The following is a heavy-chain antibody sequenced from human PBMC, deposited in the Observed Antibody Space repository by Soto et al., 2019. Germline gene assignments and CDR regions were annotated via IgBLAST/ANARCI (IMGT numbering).Heavy chain of an antibody. CDR1: GGTFSSYT. V-gene: IGHV1-69*12. CDR3: AKANPLYGAVYWYFDL. Sequence: QVQLVQSGAEVKKPGSSVKVSCKASGGTFSSYTFSWVRQAPGQGLEWMGGIIPIFGTPHNAQNFQGRVTITADESTSTAYMELSSLRSADTAVYYCAKANPLYGAVYWYFDLWGRGTLVTVSS. CDR2: IIPIFGTP. J-gene: IGHJ2*01. D-gene: IGHD2-2*02.